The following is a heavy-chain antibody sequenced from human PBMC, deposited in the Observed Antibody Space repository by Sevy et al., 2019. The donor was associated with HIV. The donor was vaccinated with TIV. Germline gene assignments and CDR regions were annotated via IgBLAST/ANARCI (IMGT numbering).Heavy chain of an antibody. V-gene: IGHV4-4*02. Sequence: SETLSLTCAVSGGSISSSNWWSWVRQPPGKGLEWIGEIYHSGSTNYNPSLKSRVTISVDKSKNQFSLKLSSVTAADTAVYYCARDVWSGSYPGAFDIWGQGTMVTVSS. CDR2: IYHSGST. J-gene: IGHJ3*02. CDR3: ARDVWSGSYPGAFDI. D-gene: IGHD1-26*01. CDR1: GGSISSSNW.